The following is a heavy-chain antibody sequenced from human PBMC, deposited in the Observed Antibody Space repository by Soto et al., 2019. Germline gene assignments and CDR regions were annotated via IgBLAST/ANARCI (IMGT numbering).Heavy chain of an antibody. CDR3: ARHTGPVFDGSGYYQRGLIS. J-gene: IGHJ4*02. Sequence: QVQLVQSGAEVKRPGSSVKVSCKASGGTFSSYAISWVRQAPGHGLEWMGGIVPTFGSADYAHTFQGRVTFTAGDSTNPVNMELSSLQSADTALYYSARHTGPVFDGSGYYQRGLISWGQGTLVTVSS. D-gene: IGHD3-22*01. CDR1: GGTFSSYA. V-gene: IGHV1-69*01. CDR2: IVPTFGSA.